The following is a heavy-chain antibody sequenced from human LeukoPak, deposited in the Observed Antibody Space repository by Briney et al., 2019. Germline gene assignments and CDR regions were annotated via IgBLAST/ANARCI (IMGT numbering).Heavy chain of an antibody. CDR3: ANSIDFDYGDYYFDY. Sequence: SETLSLTCNVSGDSVTSDNFYWAWIRQPPGKGPEWIGTVYRSGSAYHNPFLKSRLTISIDTSKNQFSLKLTSVTAADTAVYYCANSIDFDYGDYYFDYWGQGALVTISS. J-gene: IGHJ4*02. V-gene: IGHV4-39*07. CDR1: GDSVTSDNFY. D-gene: IGHD4-17*01. CDR2: VYRSGSA.